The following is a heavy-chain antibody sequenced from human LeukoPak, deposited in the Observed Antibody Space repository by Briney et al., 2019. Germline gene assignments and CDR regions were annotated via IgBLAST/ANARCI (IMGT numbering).Heavy chain of an antibody. CDR2: IRYDGSNK. V-gene: IGHV3-30*02. CDR1: GFTFSSYG. CDR3: AKDSLPRYYGSGSYYNEDYYYMDV. Sequence: GGSLRLSCAASGFTFSSYGMHWVRQAPGKGLEWVAFIRYDGSNKYYADSVKGRFTISRDNSKNTLYLQMNSLRAEDTAVYYCAKDSLPRYYGSGSYYNEDYYYMDVWGKGTTVTISS. J-gene: IGHJ6*03. D-gene: IGHD3-10*01.